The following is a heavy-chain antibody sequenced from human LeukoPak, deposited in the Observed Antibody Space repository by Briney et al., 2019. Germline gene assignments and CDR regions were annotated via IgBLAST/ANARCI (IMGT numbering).Heavy chain of an antibody. D-gene: IGHD3-22*01. V-gene: IGHV1-2*02. CDR3: ARDNPSSDTSASDGSDY. J-gene: IGHJ4*02. CDR2: INPNSGGT. Sequence: ASVKVSCKGSGYTFTGYYMHGVRQAPGQGLEGMGWINPNSGGTNYAQKFQGRVTMTTDTAISTAYMELSRLRSDDTAVYYCARDNPSSDTSASDGSDYWGQGTLVTVSS. CDR1: GYTFTGYY.